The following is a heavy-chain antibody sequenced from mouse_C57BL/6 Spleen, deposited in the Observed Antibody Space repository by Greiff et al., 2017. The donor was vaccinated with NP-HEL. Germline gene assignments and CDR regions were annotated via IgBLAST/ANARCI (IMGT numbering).Heavy chain of an antibody. D-gene: IGHD2-2*01. CDR1: GYSFTGYF. V-gene: IGHV1-20*01. J-gene: IGHJ1*03. CDR3: ASLYYGYDGGDFDV. CDR2: INPYNGDT. Sequence: VQLQQSGPELVKPGDSVKISCKASGYSFTGYFMNWVMQSHGKSLEWIGRINPYNGDTFSNQKFKGKASLTVDKSSSTAHMELRSLTSEDSAVYYCASLYYGYDGGDFDVWGTGTTVTVSS.